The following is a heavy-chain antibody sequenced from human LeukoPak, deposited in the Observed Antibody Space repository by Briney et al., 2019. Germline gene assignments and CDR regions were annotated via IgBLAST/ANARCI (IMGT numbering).Heavy chain of an antibody. CDR3: AIMHGYYDGSGFWVQ. D-gene: IGHD3-22*01. Sequence: GGSLRLSGAASGFTSSSYAMSWVRQAPGKGLKWVSFISPSGDRTSNADSVEGRFTISRDNTRNTLYLQMNSLRDEDTGVYYCAIMHGYYDGSGFWVQWGQGTLVTVSS. V-gene: IGHV3-23*01. J-gene: IGHJ4*02. CDR1: GFTSSSYA. CDR2: ISPSGDRT.